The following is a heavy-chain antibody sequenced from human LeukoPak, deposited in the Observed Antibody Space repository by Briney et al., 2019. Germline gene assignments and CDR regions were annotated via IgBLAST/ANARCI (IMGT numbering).Heavy chain of an antibody. CDR1: GFTASSNY. CDR3: ARGPNYGDYSLDYFDY. J-gene: IGHJ4*02. Sequence: GGSLRLSCAASGFTASSNYMSWVRQAPGKGLEWVSVIYSGGSTYYADSVKGRFTISRDNSKNTLYLQMNSLRAEDTAVYYCARGPNYGDYSLDYFDYWGQGTLVTVSS. V-gene: IGHV3-66*01. D-gene: IGHD4-17*01. CDR2: IYSGGST.